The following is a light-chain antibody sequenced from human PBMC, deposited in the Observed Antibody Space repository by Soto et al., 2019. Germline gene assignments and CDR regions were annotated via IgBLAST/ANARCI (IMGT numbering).Light chain of an antibody. CDR2: GAS. CDR1: QSVSSK. Sequence: EILMTQSPATLSVSPGERATLSCGASQSVSSKLAWYQQKPGQAPRLLIYGASTRATGIPARFSGSGSGKEFTLTISSLQSEDFAVYYCQQYNNWPPTWTFGQGTKVDIK. CDR3: QQYNNWPPTWT. J-gene: IGKJ1*01. V-gene: IGKV3-15*01.